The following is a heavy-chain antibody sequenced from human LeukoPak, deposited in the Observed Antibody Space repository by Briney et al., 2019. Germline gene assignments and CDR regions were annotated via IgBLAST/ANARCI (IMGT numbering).Heavy chain of an antibody. CDR1: GCAFNEYY. CDR2: ISSSTTHT. V-gene: IGHV3-11*03. Sequence: GGSLRLSCAASGCAFNEYYMSWIRQAPGKGLEWVSYISSSTTHTRYAESVNGRFSISRDNVKRSLHLEMNSLRADDTAVYYCARTIVASFYSDFWGQGTLVIVSS. CDR3: ARTIVASFYSDF. J-gene: IGHJ4*02. D-gene: IGHD2-21*01.